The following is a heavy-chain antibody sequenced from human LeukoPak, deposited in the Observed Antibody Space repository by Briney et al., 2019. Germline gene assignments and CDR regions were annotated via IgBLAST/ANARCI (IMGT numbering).Heavy chain of an antibody. CDR2: IKQDGSEK. CDR3: ARVCYDFWSGYSFYYYYYYMDV. CDR1: GFTVSSNS. D-gene: IGHD3-3*01. V-gene: IGHV3-7*01. Sequence: GGSLRLSCTVSGFTVSSNSMSWVRQAPGKGLEWVANIKQDGSEKYYVDSVKGRFTISRDNAKNSLYLQMNSLRAEDTAVYYCARVCYDFWSGYSFYYYYYYMDVWGKGTTVTVSS. J-gene: IGHJ6*03.